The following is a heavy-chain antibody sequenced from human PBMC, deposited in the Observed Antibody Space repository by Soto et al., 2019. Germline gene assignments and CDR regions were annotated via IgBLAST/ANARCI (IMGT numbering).Heavy chain of an antibody. J-gene: IGHJ4*02. Sequence: EVQLVESGGGLVQPGRSLRLSCAASGFTFDDYAMHWVRQAPGKGLEWVSGISWDSGSIGYADSVKGRFTISRDNAKNSLYLQMNSLRAEDKAWYYCAKDMTRYSSGWFPFDYWGQGTLVTVSS. D-gene: IGHD6-19*01. CDR1: GFTFDDYA. CDR2: ISWDSGSI. V-gene: IGHV3-9*01. CDR3: AKDMTRYSSGWFPFDY.